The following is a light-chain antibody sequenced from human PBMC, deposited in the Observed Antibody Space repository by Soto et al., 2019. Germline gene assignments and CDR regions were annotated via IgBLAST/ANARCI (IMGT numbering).Light chain of an antibody. Sequence: ETVMTQSPATLSVSPGERATLSCRASQSVSNNLAWYHQKPGQAPRLLIYSASIRATGIPARFSGSGSGTEFTLTISSLQSEDFAVYYCQQYYNWPRTFGQGTKVEIK. J-gene: IGKJ1*01. CDR1: QSVSNN. CDR3: QQYYNWPRT. CDR2: SAS. V-gene: IGKV3-15*01.